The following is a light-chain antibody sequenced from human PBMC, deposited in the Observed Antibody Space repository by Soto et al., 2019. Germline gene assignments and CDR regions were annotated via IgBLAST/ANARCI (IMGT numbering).Light chain of an antibody. CDR1: GSNIGNNY. J-gene: IGLJ2*01. CDR2: DNN. V-gene: IGLV1-51*01. CDR3: GTWDNSLSAGI. Sequence: QSVLTQPPSVSAAPGQKVTISCSGSGSNIGNNYVSWYQHLPGTAPKLLIYDNNNRPSGIPDRFSGSKSGTSATLDITGLQTGDEADYYCGTWDNSLSAGIFGRGTKLTVL.